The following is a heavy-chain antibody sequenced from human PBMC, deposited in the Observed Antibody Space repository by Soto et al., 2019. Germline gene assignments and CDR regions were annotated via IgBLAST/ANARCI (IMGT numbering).Heavy chain of an antibody. CDR1: GYTLTELS. CDR3: ATGRQNGLRYFDWSRGYYMDV. V-gene: IGHV1-24*01. D-gene: IGHD3-9*01. Sequence: ASVKVSCKVSGYTLTELSMHWVRQAPGKGLEWMGGFDPEDGETIYAQKFQGRVTMTEDTSTDTAYMELSSLRSEDTAVYYCATGRQNGLRYFDWSRGYYMDVWGKGTTVTVSS. CDR2: FDPEDGET. J-gene: IGHJ6*03.